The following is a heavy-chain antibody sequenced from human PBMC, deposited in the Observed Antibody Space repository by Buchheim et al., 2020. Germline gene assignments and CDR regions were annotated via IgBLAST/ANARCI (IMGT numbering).Heavy chain of an antibody. Sequence: QVQLVESGGGVVQPGRSLRLSCAASGFTFSSYGMHWVRQAPGKGLEWVAVISYDGSNKYYADSVKGRFTISRDNSKNTLYLQMNSLRAEDTAVYYCAKDVGSSSWTNWFDPWGQGT. D-gene: IGHD6-13*01. V-gene: IGHV3-30*18. J-gene: IGHJ5*02. CDR1: GFTFSSYG. CDR3: AKDVGSSSWTNWFDP. CDR2: ISYDGSNK.